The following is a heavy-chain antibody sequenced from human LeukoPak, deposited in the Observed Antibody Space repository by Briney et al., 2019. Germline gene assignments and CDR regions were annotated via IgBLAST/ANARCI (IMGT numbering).Heavy chain of an antibody. J-gene: IGHJ4*02. V-gene: IGHV3-7*01. D-gene: IGHD3-10*01. CDR3: ARAPPLWFGELEYFDY. CDR1: GFTFSSYW. CDR2: IKQDGSEK. Sequence: PGGSLRLSCAASGFTFSSYWMSWVRQAPGKGLEWVANIKQDGSEKYYVDSVKGRFTISRDNAKNSLYLQMNSLRAEVTAVYYCARAPPLWFGELEYFDYWGQGTLVTVSS.